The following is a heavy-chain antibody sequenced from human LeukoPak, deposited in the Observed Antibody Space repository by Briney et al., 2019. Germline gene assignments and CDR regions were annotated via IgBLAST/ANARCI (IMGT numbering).Heavy chain of an antibody. D-gene: IGHD3-9*01. CDR1: GFTFSSYA. J-gene: IGHJ4*02. CDR2: ISGSGGST. Sequence: GGSLRLSCAASGFTFSSYAMSWFRQAPGKGLEWVSAISGSGGSTYYADSVEGRFTISRDNSKNTLYLQMNSLRAEDTAVYYCAKGYDILTGYYLDYWGQGTLVTVSS. V-gene: IGHV3-23*01. CDR3: AKGYDILTGYYLDY.